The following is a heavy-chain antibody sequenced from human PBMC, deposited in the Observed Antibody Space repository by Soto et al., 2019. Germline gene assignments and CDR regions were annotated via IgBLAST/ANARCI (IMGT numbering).Heavy chain of an antibody. Sequence: ASVKVSCKASGGTFSSYTISWVRQAPGQGLEWMGRIIPILGIANYAQKFQGRVTITADKSTSTAYMELSSLRSEDTAVYYCARNILYCSGGSGDFNWFDPWGQGTLVTVSS. CDR1: GGTFSSYT. V-gene: IGHV1-69*02. D-gene: IGHD2-15*01. CDR2: IIPILGIA. J-gene: IGHJ5*02. CDR3: ARNILYCSGGSGDFNWFDP.